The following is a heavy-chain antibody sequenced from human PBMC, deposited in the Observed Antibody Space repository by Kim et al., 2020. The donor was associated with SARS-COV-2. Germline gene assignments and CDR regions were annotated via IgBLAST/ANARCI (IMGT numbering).Heavy chain of an antibody. J-gene: IGHJ4*02. CDR3: ARVLEGGASFDY. V-gene: IGHV4-59*01. Sequence: NYNPALKSRVTISVDTSKNQFSLKLSSVAAADTAVYYCARVLEGGASFDYWGQGTLVTVSS. D-gene: IGHD1-26*01.